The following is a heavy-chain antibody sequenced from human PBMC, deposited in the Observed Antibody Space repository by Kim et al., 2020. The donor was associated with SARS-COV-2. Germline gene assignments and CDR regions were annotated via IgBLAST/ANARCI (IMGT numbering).Heavy chain of an antibody. V-gene: IGHV3-30*07. Sequence: KGRFTISRDNSKNTLDLQMNSLSAEDTAVYYCAREEDYYDSSGYGSSWFDPWGQGTLVTVSS. CDR3: AREEDYYDSSGYGSSWFDP. J-gene: IGHJ5*02. D-gene: IGHD3-22*01.